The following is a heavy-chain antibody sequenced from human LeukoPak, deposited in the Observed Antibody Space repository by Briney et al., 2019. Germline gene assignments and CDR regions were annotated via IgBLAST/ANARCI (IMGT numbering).Heavy chain of an antibody. Sequence: PSETLSLTCAVSGASISSGGYSWSWIRQPPGKGLEWIGYIYHSGSTYYNPSPKSRVTVSVDRSKNQFSLNLRSVTAADTAVHYCARGAWFGETGPGGFDYWGQGTLVTVSS. CDR2: IYHSGST. J-gene: IGHJ4*02. D-gene: IGHD3-10*01. CDR3: ARGAWFGETGPGGFDY. CDR1: GASISSGGYS. V-gene: IGHV4-30-2*01.